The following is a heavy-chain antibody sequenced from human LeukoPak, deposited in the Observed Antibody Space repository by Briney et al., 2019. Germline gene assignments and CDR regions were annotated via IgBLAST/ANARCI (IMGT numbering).Heavy chain of an antibody. CDR2: ISGSGGST. J-gene: IGHJ4*02. CDR1: GFTFSSYA. D-gene: IGHD2-21*02. V-gene: IGHV3-23*01. Sequence: GGSLRLSCAASGFTFSSYAMSWVRQAPGKGLEWVSAISGSGGSTYYADSVKGRFTISRDSSKNTLYLQMNSLRAEDTAVYYCAKLPLVVVTAIHFDYWGQGTLVTVSS. CDR3: AKLPLVVVTAIHFDY.